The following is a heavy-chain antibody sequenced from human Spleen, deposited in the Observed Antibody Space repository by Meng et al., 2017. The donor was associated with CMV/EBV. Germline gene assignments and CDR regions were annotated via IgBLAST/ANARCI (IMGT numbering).Heavy chain of an antibody. CDR2: INSDGSST. J-gene: IGHJ6*02. Sequence: SCAGSGFTFSSYWMHWVRQAPGKGLVWVSRINSDGSSTSYADSVKGRFTISRDNAKNTLYLQMNSLRAEDTAVYYCARVRGSGHVDYYGMDVWGQGTTVTVSS. CDR3: ARVRGSGHVDYYGMDV. CDR1: GFTFSSYW. D-gene: IGHD4-23*01. V-gene: IGHV3-74*01.